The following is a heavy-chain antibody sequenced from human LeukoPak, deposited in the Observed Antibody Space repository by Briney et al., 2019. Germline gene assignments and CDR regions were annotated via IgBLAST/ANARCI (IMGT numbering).Heavy chain of an antibody. J-gene: IGHJ4*02. CDR2: IYTSGST. V-gene: IGHV4-61*02. CDR1: GGSISSGSYY. Sequence: SETLSLTCTVSGGSISSGSYYWSWIRQPAGKGLEWIGRIYTSGSTNYNPSLKSRVTISVDTSKNQFSLKLRSVTAADTAVYYCARAGYSSGWYSQRTLFDYWGQGTLVTVSS. CDR3: ARAGYSSGWYSQRTLFDY. D-gene: IGHD6-19*01.